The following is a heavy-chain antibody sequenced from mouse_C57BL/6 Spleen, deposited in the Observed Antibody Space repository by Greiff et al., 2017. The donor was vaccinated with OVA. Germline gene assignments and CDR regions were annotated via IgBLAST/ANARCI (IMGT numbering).Heavy chain of an antibody. CDR2: IHPNSGST. V-gene: IGHV1-64*01. J-gene: IGHJ4*01. D-gene: IGHD1-1*01. Sequence: QVQLQQPGAELVKPGASVKLSCKASGYTFTSYWMHWVKQRPGQGLEWIGMIHPNSGSTNYNEKFKSKATLTVDKSSSTAYMHLSSLTSEDSAVYYCARWGGITTVPGGGYAMDYWGQGTSVTVSS. CDR1: GYTFTSYW. CDR3: ARWGGITTVPGGGYAMDY.